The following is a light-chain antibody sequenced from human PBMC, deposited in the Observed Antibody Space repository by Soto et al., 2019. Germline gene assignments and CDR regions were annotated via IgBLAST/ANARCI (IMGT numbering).Light chain of an antibody. CDR2: GAS. Sequence: EIVLTQSPGTLSLSPGEIATLSCRASQSVSSSYLAWYQQKPGQAPRLLICGASSRATGIPDRFSGSGSGTDFTLTISRLEPEDFAVYYCQQYGSSPPALTFGGGTKVEIK. V-gene: IGKV3-20*01. CDR3: QQYGSSPPALT. J-gene: IGKJ4*01. CDR1: QSVSSSY.